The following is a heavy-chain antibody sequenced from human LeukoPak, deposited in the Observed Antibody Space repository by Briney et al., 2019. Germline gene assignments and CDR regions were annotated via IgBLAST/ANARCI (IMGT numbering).Heavy chain of an antibody. CDR3: ARDLVPPPYSNYVGGYYYGMDV. D-gene: IGHD4-11*01. J-gene: IGHJ6*02. V-gene: IGHV3-11*01. CDR2: INSSGSTI. CDR1: GFTFSDYY. Sequence: GGSPRLSCAASGFTFSDYYMSWIRQAPGKGLEWVSYINSSGSTIYYADSVKGRFTISRDNAKNSLYLQMNSLRAEDTAVYYCARDLVPPPYSNYVGGYYYGMDVWGQGTTVTVSS.